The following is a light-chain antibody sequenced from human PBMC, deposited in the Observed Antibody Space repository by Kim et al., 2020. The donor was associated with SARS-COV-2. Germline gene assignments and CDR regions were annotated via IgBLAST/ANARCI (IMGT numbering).Light chain of an antibody. Sequence: DIQMTQSPSTLSASIGDRITITCRASQSISSCLAWYQQKPGKAPKLQIYNASSLESGVPSRFSGSASGTEFTLAISSLQPDDFATYYCQQYNSYPWTFGQGTKVDIK. CDR3: QQYNSYPWT. CDR1: QSISSC. J-gene: IGKJ1*01. V-gene: IGKV1-5*03. CDR2: NAS.